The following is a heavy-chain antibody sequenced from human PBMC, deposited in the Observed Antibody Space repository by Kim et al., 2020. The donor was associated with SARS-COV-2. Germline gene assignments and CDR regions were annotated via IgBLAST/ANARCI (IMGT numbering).Heavy chain of an antibody. J-gene: IGHJ4*02. CDR3: VRDLVSYYGSGSYMDY. Sequence: GGSLSLSCAASGFTFSGYGLHWVRQAPGKGLEWVAFIWYDGSNKYYAASVRGRFTSSRDNSKNTLYLQMNSLGAEDTAVYYCVRDLVSYYGSGSYMDYWGQGTLVTVSS. CDR2: IWYDGSNK. CDR1: GFTFSGYG. D-gene: IGHD3-10*01. V-gene: IGHV3-33*01.